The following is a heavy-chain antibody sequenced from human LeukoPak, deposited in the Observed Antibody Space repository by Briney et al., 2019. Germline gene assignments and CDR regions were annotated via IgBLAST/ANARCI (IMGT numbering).Heavy chain of an antibody. CDR3: ARVTWFGEGGWFDP. D-gene: IGHD3-10*01. CDR2: ISAYNGNT. V-gene: IGHV1-18*01. CDR1: GGTFSSYA. J-gene: IGHJ5*02. Sequence: GASVKVSCKASGGTFSSYAISWVRQAPGQGLEWMGWISAYNGNTNYAQKLQGRVTMTTDTSTSTAYMELRSLRSDDTAVYYCARVTWFGEGGWFDPWGQGTLVTVSS.